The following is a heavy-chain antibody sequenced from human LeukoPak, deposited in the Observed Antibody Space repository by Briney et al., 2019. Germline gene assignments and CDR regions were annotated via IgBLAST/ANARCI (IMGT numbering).Heavy chain of an antibody. CDR2: ISYDGSNK. CDR3: AREHYYDSSGHDY. V-gene: IGHV3-30-3*01. CDR1: GITLRNYA. J-gene: IGHJ4*02. Sequence: PGTSLRLSCRGSGITLRNYALHWVRQAPGKGLEWVAVISYDGSNKYYADSVKGRFTISRDNSKNTLYLQMNSLRAEDTAVYYCAREHYYDSSGHDYWGQGTLVTVSS. D-gene: IGHD3-22*01.